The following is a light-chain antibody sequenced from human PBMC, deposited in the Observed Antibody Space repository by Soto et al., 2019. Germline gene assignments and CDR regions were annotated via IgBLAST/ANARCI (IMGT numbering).Light chain of an antibody. V-gene: IGKV1-5*01. J-gene: IGKJ1*01. CDR1: QSISGW. CDR3: QQYNTYSRT. Sequence: DIQMTQSPSTLSAFVGDRVTITCRASQSISGWLAWYQQKPGKAPKLLIYDASSLEGGVPSRFSGSGSGTDFTLTISSLQPDDSATYFCQQYNTYSRTFGQGTKVEI. CDR2: DAS.